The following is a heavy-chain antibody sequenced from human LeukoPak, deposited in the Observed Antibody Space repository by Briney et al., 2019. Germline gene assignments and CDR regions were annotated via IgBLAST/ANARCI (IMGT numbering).Heavy chain of an antibody. J-gene: IGHJ4*02. V-gene: IGHV7-4-1*02. Sequence: GASVKVSCKASGYTFTSYAMNWVRQAPGQGLEWMGWINTNTGNPTYAQGFTGRFVFSLDTSVSTAYLQISSLKAEDTAVYYCARADCSSTSCKFHFDYWGQGTLVTVSS. D-gene: IGHD2-2*01. CDR1: GYTFTSYA. CDR3: ARADCSSTSCKFHFDY. CDR2: INTNTGNP.